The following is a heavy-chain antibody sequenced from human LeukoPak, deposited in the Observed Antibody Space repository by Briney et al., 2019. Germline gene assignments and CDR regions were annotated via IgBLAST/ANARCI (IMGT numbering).Heavy chain of an antibody. J-gene: IGHJ4*02. CDR2: ISAYNGNT. D-gene: IGHD3-10*01. CDR1: GYTFTSYG. Sequence: ASVKVSCKASGYTFTSYGISWVRQAPGQGLEWMGWISAYNGNTNYAQKLQGRVTMATDTSTSTAYMELRSLRSDDTAVYYCARELGGTMVRGLDYWGQGTLVTVSS. CDR3: ARELGGTMVRGLDY. V-gene: IGHV1-18*01.